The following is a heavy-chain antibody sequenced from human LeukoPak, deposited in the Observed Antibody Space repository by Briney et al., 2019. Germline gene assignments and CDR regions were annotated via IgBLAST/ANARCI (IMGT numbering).Heavy chain of an antibody. D-gene: IGHD2-15*01. CDR2: ISGSGGST. CDR3: AKERVVVVAATQPAFFDY. J-gene: IGHJ4*02. V-gene: IGHV3-23*01. CDR1: GFTFDDYA. Sequence: GGSLRLSCAASGFTFDDYAMHWVRQAPGKGLEWVSAISGSGGSTYYADSVKGRFTISRDNSKNTLYLQMNSLRAEDTAVYYCAKERVVVVAATQPAFFDYWGQGTLVTVSS.